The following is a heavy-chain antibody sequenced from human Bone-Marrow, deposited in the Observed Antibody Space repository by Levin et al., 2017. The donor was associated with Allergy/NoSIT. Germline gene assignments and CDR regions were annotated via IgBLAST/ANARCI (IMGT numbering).Heavy chain of an antibody. D-gene: IGHD3-16*01. V-gene: IGHV4-34*01. CDR2: INHRGAT. CDR1: GESFSGYY. J-gene: IGHJ4*02. Sequence: SETLSLTCAVYGESFSGYYWIWIRQPPGKGLEWIGQINHRGATNYSPSLKSRVSMSVEKSKNQFSLKMTSVTAADTAVYYCARAWGRGDHFDYWGQGTLVTVSS. CDR3: ARAWGRGDHFDY.